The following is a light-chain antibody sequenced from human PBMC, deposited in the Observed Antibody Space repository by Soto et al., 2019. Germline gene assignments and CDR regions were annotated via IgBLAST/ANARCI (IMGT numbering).Light chain of an antibody. CDR2: DAS. Sequence: EIVLAQSPATLYFSPGERATLSCRASQSVSIYLAWYQQKPGQAPRLLIYDASNRATGIPARFSGSGTGTEFTLTISSLQSEDFAVYYCQQYNNWPQTFGQGTKVDIK. CDR3: QQYNNWPQT. CDR1: QSVSIY. J-gene: IGKJ1*01. V-gene: IGKV3-15*01.